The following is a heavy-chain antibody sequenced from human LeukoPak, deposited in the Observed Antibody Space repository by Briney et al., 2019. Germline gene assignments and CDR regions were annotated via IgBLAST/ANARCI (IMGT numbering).Heavy chain of an antibody. D-gene: IGHD5-24*01. CDR2: INHSGST. Sequence: SETLSLTCAVYGGSFSGCYWSWIRQPPGKGLEWIEEINHSGSTNYNPSLKSRVTISVDTSKNQFSLKLSSVTAADTAVYYCARGTGRDGYRAEYYFDYWGQGTLVTVSS. J-gene: IGHJ4*02. CDR1: GGSFSGCY. CDR3: ARGTGRDGYRAEYYFDY. V-gene: IGHV4-34*01.